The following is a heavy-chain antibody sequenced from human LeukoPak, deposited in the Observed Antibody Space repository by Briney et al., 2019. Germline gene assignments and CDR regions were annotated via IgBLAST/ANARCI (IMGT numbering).Heavy chain of an antibody. CDR3: AREPYYYDSSGYPLYYYYGMDV. Sequence: ASVKVSCKASGYTFTSYGISWVRQAPGQGLEWMGWISAYNGNTNYAQKLQGRVTMTTDTSTSTAYMELRSLRSDDTAVYYCAREPYYYDSSGYPLYYYYGMDVWGQGTTVTVSS. CDR2: ISAYNGNT. V-gene: IGHV1-18*01. J-gene: IGHJ6*02. CDR1: GYTFTSYG. D-gene: IGHD3-22*01.